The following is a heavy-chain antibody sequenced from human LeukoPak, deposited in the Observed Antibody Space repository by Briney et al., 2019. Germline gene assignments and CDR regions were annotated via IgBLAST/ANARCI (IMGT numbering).Heavy chain of an antibody. V-gene: IGHV3-53*01. CDR1: GFTVSSNY. J-gene: IGHJ4*02. CDR2: IYSGGST. CDR3: ARGIVGAPAAFDY. Sequence: GGSLRLSCAASGFTVSSNYMSWVRQAPGKGLEWVSVIYSGGSTYYADPVKGRFTISRDNSKNTLYLQMNSLRAEDTAVYYCARGIVGAPAAFDYWGQGTLVTVSS. D-gene: IGHD1-26*01.